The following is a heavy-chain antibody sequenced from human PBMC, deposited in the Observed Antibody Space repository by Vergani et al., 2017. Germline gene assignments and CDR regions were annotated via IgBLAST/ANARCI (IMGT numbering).Heavy chain of an antibody. Sequence: EVQLLESGGDLVQPGGSLRLSCAASGFTFIMHAMSLVRQAPGKGLEWVSTLSASNRRTHYADSVKGRFTISRDISKNTLYLKMKSQRTEDTAVYYCAKEGGGYCSGGTCYPEYWGQGTLVIVSS. J-gene: IGHJ4*02. D-gene: IGHD2-15*01. CDR2: LSASNRRT. CDR3: AKEGGGYCSGGTCYPEY. V-gene: IGHV3-23*01. CDR1: GFTFIMHA.